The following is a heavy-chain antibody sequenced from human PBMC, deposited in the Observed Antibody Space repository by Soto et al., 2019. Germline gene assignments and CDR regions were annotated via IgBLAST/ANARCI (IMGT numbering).Heavy chain of an antibody. CDR3: ARAGRYFDWLLSGPNYCMDV. CDR2: ISSSSSYI. J-gene: IGHJ6*02. V-gene: IGHV3-21*01. CDR1: GFTFSSYS. Sequence: GGSLRLSCAASGFTFSSYSMNWVRQAPGKGLEWVSSISSSSSYIYYADSVKGRFTISRDNAKNSLYLQMNSLRAEDTAVYYCARAGRYFDWLLSGPNYCMDVWGQGTTVTVSS. D-gene: IGHD3-9*01.